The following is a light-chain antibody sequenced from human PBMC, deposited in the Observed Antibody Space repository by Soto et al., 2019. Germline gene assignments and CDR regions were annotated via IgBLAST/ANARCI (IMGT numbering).Light chain of an antibody. Sequence: QSVLTQPPSASGSPGQSVTISCTGTSSDVGAYNYVSWYQQHPGKAPKLMIYEVNKRPSGVPDRFSGSKSGSTASLTVSGLQGEDEADYYCSSFAGTNNVLFGGGTQLTVL. J-gene: IGLJ2*01. CDR3: SSFAGTNNVL. CDR1: SSDVGAYNY. CDR2: EVN. V-gene: IGLV2-8*01.